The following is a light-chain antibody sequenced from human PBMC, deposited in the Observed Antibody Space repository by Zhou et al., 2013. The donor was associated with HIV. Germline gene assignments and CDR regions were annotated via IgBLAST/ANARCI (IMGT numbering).Light chain of an antibody. CDR3: QQRGTWPWT. CDR1: QSVSTY. CDR2: DAS. Sequence: EIVLTQSPGTLSLSPGERATLSCRASQSVSTYLAWYQLKPGQSPRPLIYDASNRATGIPARFSGSGSGTDFTLTISSLEPEDFAVYYCQQRGTWPWTFGQGTTVEIK. J-gene: IGKJ1*01. V-gene: IGKV3-11*01.